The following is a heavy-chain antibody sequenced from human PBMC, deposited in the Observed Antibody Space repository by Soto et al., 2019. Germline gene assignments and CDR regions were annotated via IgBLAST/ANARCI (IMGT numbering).Heavy chain of an antibody. V-gene: IGHV4-59*06. CDR3: ARAKTTVTPTCHFDY. D-gene: IGHD4-17*01. CDR1: GGSISSYY. J-gene: IGHJ4*02. Sequence: SETLSLTCTVSGGSISSYYWSWIRQPPGKGLEWIGYIYYSGSTYYNPSLKSRVTISVDTSKNQFSLKLSSVTAADTAVYYCARAKTTVTPTCHFDYWGQGTLVTVSS. CDR2: IYYSGST.